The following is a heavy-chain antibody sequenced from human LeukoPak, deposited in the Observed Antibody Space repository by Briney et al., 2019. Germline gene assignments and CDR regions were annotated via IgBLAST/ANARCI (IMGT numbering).Heavy chain of an antibody. D-gene: IGHD2-2*01. J-gene: IGHJ4*02. V-gene: IGHV3-49*03. CDR3: TRGRYQFDY. Sequence: GGSLRLSCTTSGFTFDDYAMSWFRQAPGKGLEWVGFIRSKDYGGTTDYAASVKGRFTISRDDSKSIAYLQMSSLKTEDMAVYYCTRGRYQFDYWGQGTLVTVSS. CDR1: GFTFDDYA. CDR2: IRSKDYGGTT.